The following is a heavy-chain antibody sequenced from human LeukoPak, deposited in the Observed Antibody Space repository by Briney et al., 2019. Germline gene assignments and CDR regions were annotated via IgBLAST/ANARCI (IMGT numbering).Heavy chain of an antibody. V-gene: IGHV7-4-1*02. Sequence: RGASVKVSCKASGYTFTNYAMNWVRQAPGQGLEWMGWINTNTGNPTYAQGFTGRFVFSLDTSVSTAYLHISSLKAEDTAVYYCAREEEVAAAAPRGYYYYYYMDVWGKGTTVTVSS. D-gene: IGHD6-13*01. J-gene: IGHJ6*03. CDR2: INTNTGNP. CDR1: GYTFTNYA. CDR3: AREEEVAAAAPRGYYYYYYMDV.